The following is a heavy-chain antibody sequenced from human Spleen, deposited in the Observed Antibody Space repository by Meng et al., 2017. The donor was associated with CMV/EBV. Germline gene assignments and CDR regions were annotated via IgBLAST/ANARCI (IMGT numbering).Heavy chain of an antibody. D-gene: IGHD1-26*01. CDR3: ATLGSSIDY. V-gene: IGHV3-53*01. J-gene: IGHJ4*02. CDR2: IYTGGST. CDR1: GFTVNNNC. Sequence: GESLKISCAVSGFTVNNNCMNWVRQAPGKGLECVAVIYTGGSTYYADSVQGRFTISRDMSENSLYLQMNSLRVEDTAVYYCATLGSSIDYWGQGTLVTVSS.